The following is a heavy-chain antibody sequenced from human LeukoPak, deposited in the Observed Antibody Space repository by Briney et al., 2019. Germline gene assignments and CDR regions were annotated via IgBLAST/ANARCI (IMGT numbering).Heavy chain of an antibody. Sequence: SETLSLTCTVSGGSISSSSYYWGWIRQPPGKGLEWIGSIYYSGSTYYNPSLKSRVTISVDTSKNQFSLKLSSVTAADTAVYYCGRHEIVVVPAAILCGWFDPWGQGTLVTVSS. V-gene: IGHV4-39*01. CDR2: IYYSGST. CDR1: GGSISSSSYY. D-gene: IGHD2-2*02. CDR3: GRHEIVVVPAAILCGWFDP. J-gene: IGHJ5*02.